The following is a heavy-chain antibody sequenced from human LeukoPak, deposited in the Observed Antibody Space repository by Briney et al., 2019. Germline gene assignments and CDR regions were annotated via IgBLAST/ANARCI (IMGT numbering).Heavy chain of an antibody. CDR3: ASVPRADWFDP. J-gene: IGHJ5*02. D-gene: IGHD3-10*02. V-gene: IGHV4-39*07. CDR2: ISYSGST. Sequence: PSETLSLTCTVSGVSINSWSYYWGRIRQPPGKGLEWIGSISYSGSTYYNPSLKSRVTISEDTSKNQFSLRLTSVTAADTAFYYCASVPRADWFDPWGQGALVTVSS. CDR1: GVSINSWSYY.